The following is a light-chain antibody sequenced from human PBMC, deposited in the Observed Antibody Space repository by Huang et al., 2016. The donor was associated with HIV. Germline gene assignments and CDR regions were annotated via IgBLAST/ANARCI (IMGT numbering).Light chain of an antibody. Sequence: EIVLTQSPATLSLSPGERATLSCRASENIFNYLAWYQQKPGQAPRLLIYDASNSATGIPARFSGSGSGTDFTLTISSLEPEDFAVYYCQQRSNWPRTFGGGTKVEIK. J-gene: IGKJ4*01. CDR3: QQRSNWPRT. CDR1: ENIFNY. CDR2: DAS. V-gene: IGKV3-11*01.